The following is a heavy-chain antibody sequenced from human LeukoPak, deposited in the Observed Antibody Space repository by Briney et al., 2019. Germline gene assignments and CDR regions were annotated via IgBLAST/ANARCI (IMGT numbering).Heavy chain of an antibody. Sequence: SSETLSLTCAVYGGSFSGNYWGWIRQPPGKGLEWIGSIYYSGSTYYNPSLKSRVTISVDTSKNQFSLKLSSVTAADTAVYYCAKSFGYYSYYYYYYMDVWGKGTTVTISS. CDR2: IYYSGST. J-gene: IGHJ6*03. CDR1: GGSFSGNY. CDR3: AKSFGYYSYYYYYYMDV. D-gene: IGHD3-22*01. V-gene: IGHV4-39*01.